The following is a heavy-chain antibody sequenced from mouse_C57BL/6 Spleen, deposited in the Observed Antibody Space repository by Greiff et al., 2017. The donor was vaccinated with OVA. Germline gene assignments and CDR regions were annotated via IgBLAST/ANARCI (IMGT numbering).Heavy chain of an antibody. Sequence: QVQLQQSGPELVKPGASVTISCKASGYAFSSSWMNWVKQRPGKGLEWIGRIYPGDGDTNYNGKFKGKATLTADKSSSTAYMQLSSLTSEDSAVYLCARWLLHYWYFDVWGTGTTVTVSS. CDR1: GYAFSSSW. CDR3: ARWLLHYWYFDV. D-gene: IGHD2-3*01. CDR2: IYPGDGDT. V-gene: IGHV1-82*01. J-gene: IGHJ1*03.